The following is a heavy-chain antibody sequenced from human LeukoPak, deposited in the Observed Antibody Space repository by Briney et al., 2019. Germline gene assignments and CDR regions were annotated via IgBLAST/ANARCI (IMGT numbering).Heavy chain of an antibody. CDR1: GGSFSGYY. CDR2: INHSGST. V-gene: IGHV4-34*01. CDR3: ARHLPTNDAFDI. Sequence: SETLSLTCAVYGGSFSGYYWSWIRQPPGKGLEWIGEINHSGSTNYNPSLKSRVTISVDTSKNQFSLKLSSVTAADTAVYYCARHLPTNDAFDIWGQGTMVTVSS. J-gene: IGHJ3*02.